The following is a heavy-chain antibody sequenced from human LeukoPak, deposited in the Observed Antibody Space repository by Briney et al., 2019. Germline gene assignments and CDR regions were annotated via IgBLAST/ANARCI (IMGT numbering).Heavy chain of an antibody. J-gene: IGHJ6*04. V-gene: IGHV3-15*01. CDR3: TTADDAYYYYYGMDV. CDR1: GFTFSNAW. Sequence: GGSLRLSCAASGFTFSNAWMSWVRQASGKGLEWVGRIKSKTDGGTTDYAAPVKGRFTISRDDSKNTLYLQMNSLKTEDTAVYYCTTADDAYYYYYGMDVWGKGTTVTVSS. CDR2: IKSKTDGGTT. D-gene: IGHD1-1*01.